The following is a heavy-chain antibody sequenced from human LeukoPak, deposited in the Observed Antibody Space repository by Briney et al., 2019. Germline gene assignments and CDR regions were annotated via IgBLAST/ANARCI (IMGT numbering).Heavy chain of an antibody. Sequence: ASVKVSCKASGYTFTSYDINWVRQATGQGLEWMGWISAYNGYTNYAQNLQGRVTLTTDTSTRTVYMELRSLRSDDTAVYYCARDNQLGPHYFDYWGQGSLVTVSS. CDR2: ISAYNGYT. D-gene: IGHD1-1*01. CDR3: ARDNQLGPHYFDY. CDR1: GYTFTSYD. J-gene: IGHJ4*02. V-gene: IGHV1-18*01.